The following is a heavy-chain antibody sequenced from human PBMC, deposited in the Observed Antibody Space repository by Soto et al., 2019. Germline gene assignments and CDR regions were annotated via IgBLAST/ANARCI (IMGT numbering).Heavy chain of an antibody. J-gene: IGHJ6*02. Sequence: SGGSLRLSCAASGFTFSSYGMHWVRQAPGKGLEWVAVISYDGSNKYYADSVKGRFTISRDNSKNTLYLQMNSLRAEDTAVYYCAEDRQLDGYCSGGSCPTFNGMDVWGQGTTVTVSS. CDR3: AEDRQLDGYCSGGSCPTFNGMDV. CDR1: GFTFSSYG. D-gene: IGHD2-15*01. V-gene: IGHV3-30*18. CDR2: ISYDGSNK.